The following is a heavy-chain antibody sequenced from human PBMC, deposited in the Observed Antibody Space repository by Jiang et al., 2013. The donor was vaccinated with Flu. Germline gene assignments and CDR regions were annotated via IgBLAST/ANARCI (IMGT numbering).Heavy chain of an antibody. Sequence: SCKVSGYTFTDYYMHWVRQAPGQGLEWMGIINPSGGSTSYAQKFQGRVTMTRDTSTSTVYMELSSLRSEDTAVYYCARGEQPYYYDSSGYYHGHSFDYWGQGTLVTVSS. V-gene: IGHV1-46*03. CDR1: GYTFTDYY. CDR2: INPSGGST. J-gene: IGHJ4*02. CDR3: ARGEQPYYYDSSGYYHGHSFDY. D-gene: IGHD3-22*01.